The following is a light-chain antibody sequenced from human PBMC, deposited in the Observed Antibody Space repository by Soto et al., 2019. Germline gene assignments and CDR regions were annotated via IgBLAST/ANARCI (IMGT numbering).Light chain of an antibody. CDR2: GVS. Sequence: QSALSQPASVSGSPGQSVTISCSGTGNDVGNYNLVSWYQQHPGKVPKLLIYGVSRRPSGVSDRFSASKSGNTASLTISGLQADDEADYYCCSSSGVTTWIFGGGTKLTVL. V-gene: IGLV2-23*02. CDR3: CSSSGVTTWI. J-gene: IGLJ3*02. CDR1: GNDVGNYNL.